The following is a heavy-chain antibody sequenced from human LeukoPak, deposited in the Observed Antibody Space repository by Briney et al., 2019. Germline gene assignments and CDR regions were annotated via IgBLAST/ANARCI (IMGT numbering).Heavy chain of an antibody. CDR2: MSGSGGST. V-gene: IGHV3-21*01. D-gene: IGHD3-10*01. J-gene: IGHJ5*02. Sequence: PGGSLRLSCAASEFTFSSYAVNWVRQAPGKGLEWVSAMSGSGGSTYYADSVKGRFTISRDNAKNSLYLQMNSLRAEDTAVYYCARSYGSGNVNWFDPWGQGTLVTVSS. CDR3: ARSYGSGNVNWFDP. CDR1: EFTFSSYA.